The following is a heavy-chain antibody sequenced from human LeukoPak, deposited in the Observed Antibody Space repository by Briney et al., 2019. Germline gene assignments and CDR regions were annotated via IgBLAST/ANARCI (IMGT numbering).Heavy chain of an antibody. Sequence: TGGSLRLSCAASGFTFSSYGMHWVRQAPGKGLEWVAFIRYDGSNKYYADSVKCRFTISRDNSKNTLYLQMNSLRAEDTAVYYCAKGQRFEWLLELVIWGQGTLVTVSS. CDR2: IRYDGSNK. V-gene: IGHV3-30*02. CDR3: AKGQRFEWLLELVI. J-gene: IGHJ4*02. CDR1: GFTFSSYG. D-gene: IGHD3-3*01.